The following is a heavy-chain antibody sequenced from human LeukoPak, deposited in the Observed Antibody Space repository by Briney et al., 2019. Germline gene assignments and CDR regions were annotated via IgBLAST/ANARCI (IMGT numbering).Heavy chain of an antibody. V-gene: IGHV4-34*01. Sequence: SETLSLTCAVYGGSFSGYYWSWIRQPPGKGLEWIGEINHSGSTNYNPSLKSRVTISVDTSKNQFSLKLSSVTAADTAVYYCARRVGRSYYYGSGSYYDYWGQGTLVTVSS. CDR3: ARRVGRSYYYGSGSYYDY. CDR2: INHSGST. D-gene: IGHD3-10*01. CDR1: GGSFSGYY. J-gene: IGHJ4*02.